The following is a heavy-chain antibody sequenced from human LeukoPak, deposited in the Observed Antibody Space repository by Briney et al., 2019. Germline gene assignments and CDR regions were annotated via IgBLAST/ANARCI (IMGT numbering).Heavy chain of an antibody. CDR3: ARDRSAVLRYFDWLLGANWFDP. J-gene: IGHJ5*02. CDR1: RYTFTSYY. CDR2: INPSGGST. D-gene: IGHD3-9*01. V-gene: IGHV1-46*01. Sequence: ASVKVSCKASRYTFTSYYMHWVRQAPGQGLEWMGIINPSGGSTSYAQKFQGRVTMTRDTSTSTVYMELSSLRSEDTAVYYCARDRSAVLRYFDWLLGANWFDPWGQGTLVTVSS.